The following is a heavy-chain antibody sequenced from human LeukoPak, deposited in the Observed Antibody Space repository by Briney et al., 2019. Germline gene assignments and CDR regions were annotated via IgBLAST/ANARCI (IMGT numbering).Heavy chain of an antibody. CDR3: AKKVVAAAGVVFDY. D-gene: IGHD6-13*01. J-gene: IGHJ4*02. Sequence: PSETLSLTCTVSGGSISSSSYYWGWLRQPPGKGLEWIGSIYYSGNIYYNPSLKSRVTISVDTSKNQLSLRLSSMTAADTAVYYCAKKVVAAAGVVFDYWGQGTLVTVSS. CDR1: GGSISSSSYY. V-gene: IGHV4-39*01. CDR2: IYYSGNI.